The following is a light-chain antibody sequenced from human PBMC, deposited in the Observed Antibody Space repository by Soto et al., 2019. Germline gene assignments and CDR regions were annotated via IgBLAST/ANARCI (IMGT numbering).Light chain of an antibody. Sequence: ELVLTQSPGTLSLSPGESATLSCRATQSVNSLYLAWYQQKPGQAPRLLIYGASSRATGTPDRFSGSGSGTDFTLTISRLEPDDAAVYFCQYYSGSQTFGGGTKVEIK. CDR1: QSVNSLY. J-gene: IGKJ4*01. CDR3: QYYSGSQT. CDR2: GAS. V-gene: IGKV3-20*01.